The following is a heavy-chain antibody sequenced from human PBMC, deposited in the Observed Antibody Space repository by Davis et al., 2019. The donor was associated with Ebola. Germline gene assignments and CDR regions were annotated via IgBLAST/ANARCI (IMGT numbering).Heavy chain of an antibody. Sequence: SCKASGYTFTIYDINWVRQAPGKGLEWVAVIWYDGSNKYYADSVKGRFTISRDNSKNTLYLQMNSLRAEDTAVYYCARDSVDYGSGSSLYYYYGMDVWGQGTTVTVSS. D-gene: IGHD3-10*01. CDR3: ARDSVDYGSGSSLYYYYGMDV. V-gene: IGHV3-33*01. CDR1: GYTFTIYD. J-gene: IGHJ6*02. CDR2: IWYDGSNK.